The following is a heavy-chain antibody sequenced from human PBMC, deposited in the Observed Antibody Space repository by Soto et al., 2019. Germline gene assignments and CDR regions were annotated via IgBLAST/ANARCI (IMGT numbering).Heavy chain of an antibody. CDR2: IYYSGIT. V-gene: IGHV4-31*03. J-gene: IGHJ4*02. D-gene: IGHD6-13*01. Sequence: SQTLCVYCTFSVGSISIGVYYWSWIRQHPGKGLEWIGYIYYSGITYYNPSLKSRVTISVDTSKNQFSLKLSSVTAADTAVYYCARGPSSSWYFDYWGQGTLVTAPQ. CDR3: ARGPSSSWYFDY. CDR1: VGSISIGVYY.